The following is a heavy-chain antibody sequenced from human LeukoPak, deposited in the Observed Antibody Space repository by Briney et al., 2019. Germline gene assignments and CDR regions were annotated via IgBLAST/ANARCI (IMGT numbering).Heavy chain of an antibody. D-gene: IGHD3-3*01. J-gene: IGHJ6*03. CDR2: INHSGST. CDR3: ARVGKGYGFLEWLSIPLGYYYYMDV. Sequence: PSETLSLTCAVYGGSFSGYYWSWIRQPPGKGLEWIGEINHSGSTNYNPSLKSRVTISVDTSKNQFSLKLSSVTAADTAVYYCARVGKGYGFLEWLSIPLGYYYYMDVWGKGTTVTVSS. V-gene: IGHV4-34*01. CDR1: GGSFSGYY.